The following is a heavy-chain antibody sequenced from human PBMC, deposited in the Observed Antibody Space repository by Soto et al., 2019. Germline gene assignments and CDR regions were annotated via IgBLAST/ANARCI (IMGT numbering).Heavy chain of an antibody. Sequence: SERMSLTCTVCGGRFYHGAYYWSWISQLPGKGLEWIGYIYYRGTTEYNPCRRSRVIISIDTSKNQFSLRLNSVTAADTALYYCARSAKYYYDRSGYYPTHPFDSWGQGTLVTVSS. CDR2: IYYRGTT. D-gene: IGHD3-22*01. V-gene: IGHV4-31*03. J-gene: IGHJ5*01. CDR3: ARSAKYYYDRSGYYPTHPFDS. CDR1: GGRFYHGAYY.